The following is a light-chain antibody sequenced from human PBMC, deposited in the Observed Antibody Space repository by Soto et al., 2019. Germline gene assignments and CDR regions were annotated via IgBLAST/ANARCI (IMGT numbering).Light chain of an antibody. Sequence: EIVLTQSPGTLSLSPGERATLSCRASQSVVSSYLAWYQQQRGQAPRLLIYAASSRATGIPDRFSGTGSGTDFTLTISRLEPEDFALYYCQQYGSAPLTFGGGTKVEIK. J-gene: IGKJ4*01. V-gene: IGKV3-20*01. CDR3: QQYGSAPLT. CDR2: AAS. CDR1: QSVVSSY.